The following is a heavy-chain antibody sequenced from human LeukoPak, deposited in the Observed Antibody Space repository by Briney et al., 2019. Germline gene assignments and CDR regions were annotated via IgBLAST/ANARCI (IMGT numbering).Heavy chain of an antibody. CDR3: ARGPPSIVTDAFDI. J-gene: IGHJ3*02. Sequence: SETLSLTCTVSGGSISSYYWSWIRQPPGKGLEWIGYIYYSGSTNYNPSLKSRVTISVDTSKNQFSLKLSSVTAADTAVYYCARGPPSIVTDAFDIWGQGTMVTVSS. V-gene: IGHV4-59*01. CDR2: IYYSGST. CDR1: GGSISSYY. D-gene: IGHD3-22*01.